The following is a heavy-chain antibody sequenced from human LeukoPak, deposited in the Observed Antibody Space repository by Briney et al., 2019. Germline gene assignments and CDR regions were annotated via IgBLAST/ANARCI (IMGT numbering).Heavy chain of an antibody. CDR1: SGFIFSDYY. J-gene: IGHJ6*02. CDR2: ISSSSRYT. V-gene: IGHV3-11*06. Sequence: PGGSLRLSCAASSGFIFSDYYVSWIRQAPGKGLEWVSYISSSSRYTDYADSVKGRFTISRDNAKNSVYLQMDSLRAEDTAVYYCARGHYGMDVWGQGTTVTVSS. CDR3: ARGHYGMDV.